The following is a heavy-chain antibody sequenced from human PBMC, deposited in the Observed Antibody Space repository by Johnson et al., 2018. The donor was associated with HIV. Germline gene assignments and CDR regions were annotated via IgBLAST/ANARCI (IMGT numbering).Heavy chain of an antibody. D-gene: IGHD6-13*01. J-gene: IGHJ3*02. CDR1: GFTFDDYG. Sequence: VQLVESGGGVVRPGGSLRLSCAASGFTFDDYGMSWVRQAPGKGLEWVSGINWNGGSTGYADSVQGRFTISRDNAKNSLYLQMNSLRAEDTALYYCARDPSTAAADSKDAFDIWGQGTMVTVSS. CDR2: INWNGGST. V-gene: IGHV3-20*04. CDR3: ARDPSTAAADSKDAFDI.